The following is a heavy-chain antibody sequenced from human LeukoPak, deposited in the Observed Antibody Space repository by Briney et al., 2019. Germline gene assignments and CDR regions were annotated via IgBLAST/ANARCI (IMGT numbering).Heavy chain of an antibody. D-gene: IGHD2-2*02. J-gene: IGHJ6*02. Sequence: GGSLRLSCAASGFTVSSNCMSWVRQAPGKGLEWVSVIYSGGSTYYADSVKGRFTISRDNSKNTLYLQMNSLRAEDTAVYYCARARYLYYYYGMDVWGQGTTVTVSS. CDR3: ARARYLYYYYGMDV. V-gene: IGHV3-66*01. CDR2: IYSGGST. CDR1: GFTVSSNC.